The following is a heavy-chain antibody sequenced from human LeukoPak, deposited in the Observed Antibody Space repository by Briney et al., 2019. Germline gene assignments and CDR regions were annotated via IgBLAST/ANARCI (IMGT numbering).Heavy chain of an antibody. CDR1: GFTFSDYY. V-gene: IGHV3-11*04. CDR2: ISSSGSTI. Sequence: GGSLRLSCAASGFTFSDYYMSWIRQAPGKGLEWVSYISSSGSTIYYADSVKGRFTISRDNAKNSLYLQMDSLRADDTAVYYCARTKYCASTSCKKYFDYWGQGTLVTVSS. J-gene: IGHJ4*02. D-gene: IGHD2-2*01. CDR3: ARTKYCASTSCKKYFDY.